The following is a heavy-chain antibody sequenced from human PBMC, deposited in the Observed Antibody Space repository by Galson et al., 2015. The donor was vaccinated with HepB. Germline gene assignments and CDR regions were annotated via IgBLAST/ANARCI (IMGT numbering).Heavy chain of an antibody. V-gene: IGHV4-4*02. J-gene: IGHJ4*02. CDR3: ARAAIVLRFLEWPETGEFDY. D-gene: IGHD3-3*01. CDR2: IYHSGST. Sequence: RQPPGKGLEWIGEIYHSGSTNYNPSLKSRVTISVDKSKNQFSLKLSSVTAADTAVYYCARAAIVLRFLEWPETGEFDYWGQGTLVTVSS.